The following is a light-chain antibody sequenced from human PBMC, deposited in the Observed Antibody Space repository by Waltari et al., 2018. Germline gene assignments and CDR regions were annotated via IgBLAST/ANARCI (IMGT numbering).Light chain of an antibody. CDR1: ALPKQS. CDR3: QSADTTSVM. V-gene: IGLV3-25*03. Sequence: SYELTQPPSVSVSPGQTARITCSGDALPKQSGHWYQQKPGQAPVMLIYKDNERPSGIPERFSGSSSGTTVTLTISEVQAEDEADYYCQSADTTSVMFGGGTKVTVL. J-gene: IGLJ3*02. CDR2: KDN.